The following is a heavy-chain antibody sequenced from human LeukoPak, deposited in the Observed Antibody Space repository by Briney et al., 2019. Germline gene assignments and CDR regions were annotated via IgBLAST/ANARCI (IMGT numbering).Heavy chain of an antibody. CDR3: TRDAQWLVYFDC. J-gene: IGHJ4*02. CDR1: GDSVSSNSAA. V-gene: IGHV6-1*01. D-gene: IGHD6-19*01. Sequence: SQTLSLTCAISGDSVSSNSAAWNWIRQSPSRGLEWLGRTYYRSKWYSGYAESVKSRITINPDTSKNQFSLQLNSVTPEDTAVYYCTRDAQWLVYFDCWGQGTLVTVSS. CDR2: TYYRSKWYS.